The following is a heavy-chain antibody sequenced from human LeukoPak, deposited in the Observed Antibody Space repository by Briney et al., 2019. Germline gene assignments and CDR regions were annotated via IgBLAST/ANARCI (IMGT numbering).Heavy chain of an antibody. V-gene: IGHV3-23*01. CDR3: AKAWDSSGWGPQYFCH. CDR1: GFTFSTYA. D-gene: IGHD6-19*01. Sequence: GGSLRLSCAASGFTFSTYAMNWVRQAPGKGLERVSAVSGDGGRTYYADSVKGRFTISRDNSKNTLHLQMNSLRAEDTAVYYCAKAWDSSGWGPQYFCHWGQGTLVTVSS. CDR2: VSGDGGRT. J-gene: IGHJ1*01.